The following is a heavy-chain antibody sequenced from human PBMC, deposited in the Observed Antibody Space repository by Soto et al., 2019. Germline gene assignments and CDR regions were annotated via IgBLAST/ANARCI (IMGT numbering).Heavy chain of an antibody. CDR3: ARDWRGAEGFDP. D-gene: IGHD3-3*01. J-gene: IGHJ5*02. CDR2: INVGNGIT. Sequence: ASVTVSCKASGYTYISYSMHWVRQAPGQRLEWMGWINVGNGITKYVQKFQGRVTMTTETSTTTSYLELRNLTSDDTAVYFCARDWRGAEGFDPWGQGTLVTVSS. CDR1: GYTYISYS. V-gene: IGHV1-3*01.